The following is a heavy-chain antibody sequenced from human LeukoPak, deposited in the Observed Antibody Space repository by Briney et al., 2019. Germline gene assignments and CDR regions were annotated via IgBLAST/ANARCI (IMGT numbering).Heavy chain of an antibody. D-gene: IGHD1-26*01. CDR1: GGTFSSYA. V-gene: IGHV1-69*13. CDR2: IIPIFGTA. Sequence: ASVKVSCKASGGTFSSYAISWVRQAPGQGLEWMGGIIPIFGTANYAQKFQGRVTITADESTSTAYMELSSLRSEDTAVYYCARDSGARCAFDIWGQGTMVTVSS. CDR3: ARDSGARCAFDI. J-gene: IGHJ3*02.